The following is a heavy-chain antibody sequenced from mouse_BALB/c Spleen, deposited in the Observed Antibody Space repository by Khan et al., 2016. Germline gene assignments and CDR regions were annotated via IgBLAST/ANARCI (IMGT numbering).Heavy chain of an antibody. J-gene: IGHJ1*01. CDR2: IRNKANGYTT. Sequence: EVELVESGGGLVQPGGSLRLSCATSGFTFTDYYMSWVRQPPGKALEWLGFIRNKANGYTTEYSASVKGRFTISRDNSQSILHLQMNTLRAENSATYYCARDFDVWGAGTTVTVSS. V-gene: IGHV7-3*02. CDR3: ARDFDV. CDR1: GFTFTDYY.